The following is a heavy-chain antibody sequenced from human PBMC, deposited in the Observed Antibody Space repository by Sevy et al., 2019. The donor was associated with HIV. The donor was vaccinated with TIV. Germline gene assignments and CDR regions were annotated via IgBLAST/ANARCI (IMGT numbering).Heavy chain of an antibody. CDR1: GYTFSSYG. J-gene: IGHJ5*02. V-gene: IGHV1-18*01. D-gene: IGHD3-10*01. CDR3: ARLSTVRGEFNWFDP. Sequence: ASVKVSCKASGYTFSSYGISWVRQAPGQELEWMGWIGAYNGNTKYAQNLQDRVTMTTDTSTSTAYMELRSLRSDDTAVYFCARLSTVRGEFNWFDPWGQGTRVTVSS. CDR2: IGAYNGNT.